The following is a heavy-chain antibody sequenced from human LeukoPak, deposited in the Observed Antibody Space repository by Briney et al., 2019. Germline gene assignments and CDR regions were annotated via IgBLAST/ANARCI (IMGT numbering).Heavy chain of an antibody. V-gene: IGHV5-51*01. Sequence: GESLKISCKGSGYNFTSYWIAWVRQMPGKGLEWMGIIYPGDSATRYSPSFQGQFTISADKSISTAYLQWSSLKASDTAMYYCARRGYSYVYFDYWGQGTLVTVSS. CDR3: ARRGYSYVYFDY. J-gene: IGHJ4*02. CDR1: GYNFTSYW. D-gene: IGHD5-18*01. CDR2: IYPGDSAT.